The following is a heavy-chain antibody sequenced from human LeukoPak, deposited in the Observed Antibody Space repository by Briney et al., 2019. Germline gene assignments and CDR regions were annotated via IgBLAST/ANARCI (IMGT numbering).Heavy chain of an antibody. CDR2: IYYSGST. J-gene: IGHJ3*02. Sequence: SETLSLTCTVSGGSISSSSHSWGWIRQHPGKGLEWIGYIYYSGSTYYSPSLKSRVTISVDTSKNQFSLKLSSVTAADTAVYYCARDPPYYDSSGRDDAFDIWGQGTMVTVSS. V-gene: IGHV4-31*03. D-gene: IGHD3-22*01. CDR1: GGSISSSSHS. CDR3: ARDPPYYDSSGRDDAFDI.